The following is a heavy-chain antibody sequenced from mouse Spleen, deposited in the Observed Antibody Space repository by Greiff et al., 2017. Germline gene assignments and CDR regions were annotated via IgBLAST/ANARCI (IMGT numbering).Heavy chain of an antibody. V-gene: IGHV1-69*01. CDR3: ARHLRGY. Sequence: QVQLQQPGAELVMPGASVKLSCKASGYTFTSYWMHWVKQRPGQGLEWIGEIDPSDSYTNYNQKFKGKATLTVDKSSSTAYMQLSSLTSEDSAVYYCARHLRGYLGQGTTLPLSS. CDR2: IDPSDSYT. CDR1: GYTFTSYW. D-gene: IGHD3-1*01. J-gene: IGHJ2*01.